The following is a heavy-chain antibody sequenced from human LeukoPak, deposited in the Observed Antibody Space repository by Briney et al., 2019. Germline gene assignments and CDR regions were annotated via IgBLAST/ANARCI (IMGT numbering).Heavy chain of an antibody. CDR2: ISSSSSYI. V-gene: IGHV3-21*01. CDR1: GFTFSSYS. D-gene: IGHD1-26*01. Sequence: GGSLRLSCAASGFTFSSYSMNWVRQAPGKGLEWVSSISSSSSYIYYADSVKGRFTISRDNAKNSLYLQMHSLRAEDTAVYYCAREGPGTYYSSLADWGQGTLVTVSS. J-gene: IGHJ4*02. CDR3: AREGPGTYYSSLAD.